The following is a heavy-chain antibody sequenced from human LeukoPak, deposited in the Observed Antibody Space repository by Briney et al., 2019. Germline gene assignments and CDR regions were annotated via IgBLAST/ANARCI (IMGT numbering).Heavy chain of an antibody. CDR3: ARPKGYYYYYMDV. Sequence: PSETLSLTCTVSGGSISSGSYSWNWIRQPAGKGLAWIGRMYSSGTTNYNPSLKSRVTISVDTSKNQFSLKLSSVTAADTAVYYCARPKGYYYYYMDVWGKGTRSPSP. CDR1: GGSISSGSYS. J-gene: IGHJ6*03. V-gene: IGHV4-61*02. CDR2: MYSSGTT.